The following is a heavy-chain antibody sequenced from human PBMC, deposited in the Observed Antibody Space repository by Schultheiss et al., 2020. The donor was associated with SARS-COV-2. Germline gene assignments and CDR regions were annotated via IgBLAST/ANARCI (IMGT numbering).Heavy chain of an antibody. D-gene: IGHD4-17*01. V-gene: IGHV4-39*01. CDR1: GGSISSSSYY. J-gene: IGHJ6*02. CDR2: IYYSGST. Sequence: SETLSLTCTVSGGSISSSSYYWGWIRQPPGKGLEWIGSIYYSGSTYYNPSLKSRVTISVDTSKNQFSLKLSSVTAAETAVYYCARHVDYGDYFYYYYYGMDVWGQGTTVTVSS. CDR3: ARHVDYGDYFYYYYYGMDV.